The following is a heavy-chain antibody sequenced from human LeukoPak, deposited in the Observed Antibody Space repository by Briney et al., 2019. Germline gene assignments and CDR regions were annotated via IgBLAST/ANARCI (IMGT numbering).Heavy chain of an antibody. Sequence: SVKVSCKASGGTFSSYAISWVRQAPGQGLEWMGGIIPIFGTANYAQKFQGRVTITADKSTSTAYMELSSLRSEDTAVYYCARVQGIGIWFGELLPNWFDPWGPGTLVTVSS. V-gene: IGHV1-69*06. CDR3: ARVQGIGIWFGELLPNWFDP. CDR2: IIPIFGTA. CDR1: GGTFSSYA. D-gene: IGHD3-10*01. J-gene: IGHJ5*02.